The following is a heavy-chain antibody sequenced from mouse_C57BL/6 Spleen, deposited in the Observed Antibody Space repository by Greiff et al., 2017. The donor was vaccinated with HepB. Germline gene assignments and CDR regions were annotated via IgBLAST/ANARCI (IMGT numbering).Heavy chain of an antibody. CDR3: ARVEDGNSYFDV. J-gene: IGHJ1*03. Sequence: QVQLQQSGAELARPGASVKLSCKASGYTFTSYGISWVQQRPGQGLEWIGEIYPRSGNTYYNEKFTGKATLTADKSSSTAYMELRSLTSEDSAVYFCARVEDGNSYFDVWGTGTTVTVSS. V-gene: IGHV1-81*01. CDR2: IYPRSGNT. CDR1: GYTFTSYG. D-gene: IGHD2-1*01.